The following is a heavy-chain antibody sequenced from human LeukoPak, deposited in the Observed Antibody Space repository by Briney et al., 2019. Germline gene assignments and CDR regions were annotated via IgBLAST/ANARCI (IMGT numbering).Heavy chain of an antibody. V-gene: IGHV3-53*01. CDR2: IYSDGST. CDR1: GFTVSNNY. CDR3: ARHSGSYYIPGDY. Sequence: GESLRLSCTASGFTVSNNYMSWVRQAPRRGLEWVSLIYSDGSTYYGDSVKGRFTISRENSKNTLYLQMNSLRAEDTAVYYCARHSGSYYIPGDYWGQGTLVTVSS. J-gene: IGHJ4*02. D-gene: IGHD1-26*01.